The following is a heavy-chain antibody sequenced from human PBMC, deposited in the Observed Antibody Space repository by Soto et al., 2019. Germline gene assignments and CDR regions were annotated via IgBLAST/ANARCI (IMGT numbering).Heavy chain of an antibody. J-gene: IGHJ4*02. D-gene: IGHD5-12*01. CDR3: ARDTSGYDGGSSDY. Sequence: GGSLRLSCAATGFTFTNYWMSWVRQAPGRGLEWVANMNQGGNEKFYVDSVKGRFTISRDNAKNSVYLEMNDLRADDTGLYYCARDTSGYDGGSSDYWGLGTLVTVSS. V-gene: IGHV3-7*01. CDR2: MNQGGNEK. CDR1: GFTFTNYW.